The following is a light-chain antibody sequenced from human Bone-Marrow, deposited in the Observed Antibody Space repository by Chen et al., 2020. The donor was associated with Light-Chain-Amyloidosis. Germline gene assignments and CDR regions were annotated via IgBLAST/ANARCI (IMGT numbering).Light chain of an antibody. CDR2: RDT. Sequence: SYDLTQPPSVSVSPGQTARITCSGDDLRTKYAYWYQQKPGRAPVLVIHRDTERPSGISERFSGSSSGTTATLTISGVQAEDEADYHCQSADSSGTYEVIFGGGTKLTVL. V-gene: IGLV3-25*03. CDR1: DLRTKY. CDR3: QSADSSGTYEVI. J-gene: IGLJ2*01.